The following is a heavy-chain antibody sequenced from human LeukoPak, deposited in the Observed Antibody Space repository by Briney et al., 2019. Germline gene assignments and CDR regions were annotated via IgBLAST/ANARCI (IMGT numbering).Heavy chain of an antibody. J-gene: IGHJ5*02. CDR2: ISGSGGST. CDR1: GFTFSSYA. Sequence: PGGSLRLSCAASGFTFSSYAMSWVRQAPGKGLEWVSAISGSGGSTYYADSVKGRFTISRDNAKNSLYLQMNSLRAEDTAVYYCARDPVVGASPWGQGTLVTVSS. V-gene: IGHV3-23*01. CDR3: ARDPVVGASP. D-gene: IGHD2-15*01.